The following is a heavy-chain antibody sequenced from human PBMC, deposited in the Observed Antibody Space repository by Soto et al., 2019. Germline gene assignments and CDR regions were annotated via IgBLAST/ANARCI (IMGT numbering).Heavy chain of an antibody. Sequence: PGGSLRLSCAGSGFTLSNAWMNWVRQAPGKGLEWVGHIKSKTHGGATDYAAPVRGRFTISRDDSENTVFLQMSSLKTEDTAVYYCATGGYYPDYWGQGTLVTVSS. D-gene: IGHD3-10*01. CDR3: ATGGYYPDY. J-gene: IGHJ4*02. CDR1: GFTLSNAW. V-gene: IGHV3-15*01. CDR2: IKSKTHGGAT.